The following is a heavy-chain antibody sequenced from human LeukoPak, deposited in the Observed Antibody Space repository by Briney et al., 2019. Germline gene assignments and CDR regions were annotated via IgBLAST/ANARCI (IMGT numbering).Heavy chain of an antibody. J-gene: IGHJ6*03. CDR1: GGSISSYY. V-gene: IGHV4-59*01. CDR3: ARGQGFGVVIIWVYYMDV. D-gene: IGHD3-3*01. Sequence: PSETLSLTCTVSGGSISSYYWSWLRQPPGKGLEGIGYIYYSGSTNYNPSLTSRVTISVDTSKNQFSLKLSSVTAADTAVYYCARGQGFGVVIIWVYYMDVWGKGTTVTVSS. CDR2: IYYSGST.